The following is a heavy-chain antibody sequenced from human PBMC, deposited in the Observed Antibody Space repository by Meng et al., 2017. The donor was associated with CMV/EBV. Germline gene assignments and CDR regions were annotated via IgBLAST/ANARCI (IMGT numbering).Heavy chain of an antibody. D-gene: IGHD7-27*01. V-gene: IGHV3-74*03. CDR2: INTDGSFT. Sequence: VQLGESGGGLVQPGGSLRLSCEDSGFTFSHYWMHWVRQVPGEGPVWVSRINTDGSFTSYADSVKGRFTISRDNAKNTLYLHMHGLRVDDSAVYYCGRDLTGERDQWGQGTLVTVSS. CDR3: GRDLTGERDQ. CDR1: GFTFSHYW. J-gene: IGHJ4*02.